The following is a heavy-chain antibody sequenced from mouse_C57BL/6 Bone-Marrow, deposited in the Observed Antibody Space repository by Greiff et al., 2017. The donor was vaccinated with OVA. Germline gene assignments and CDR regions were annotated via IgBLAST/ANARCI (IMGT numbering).Heavy chain of an antibody. J-gene: IGHJ1*03. D-gene: IGHD2-4*01. CDR3: ARHEDGDYDVHWYFDV. V-gene: IGHV1-62-2*01. CDR1: GYTFTEYT. CDR2: FYPGSGSI. Sequence: VKLVESGAELVKPGASVKLSCKASGYTFTEYTIHWVKQRSGQGLEWIGWFYPGSGSIKYNEKFKDKATLTADKSSSTVYMELSRLTSEDSAVYFCARHEDGDYDVHWYFDVWGTGTTVTVSS.